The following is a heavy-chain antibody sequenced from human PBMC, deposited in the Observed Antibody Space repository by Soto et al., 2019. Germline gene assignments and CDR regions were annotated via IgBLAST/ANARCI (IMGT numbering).Heavy chain of an antibody. Sequence: NPSETLSLTCVVSGYSISNDYYWGWIRQPPGKGLEWIGSMYHTGSTYNNPSLRSRVTISVDTSKNQVSLNLRSVTAADTAVYYCASGQLGSTTHFDHWGQGILVTVSS. CDR2: MYHTGST. V-gene: IGHV4-38-2*01. J-gene: IGHJ4*02. CDR3: ASGQLGSTTHFDH. CDR1: GYSISNDYY. D-gene: IGHD1-26*01.